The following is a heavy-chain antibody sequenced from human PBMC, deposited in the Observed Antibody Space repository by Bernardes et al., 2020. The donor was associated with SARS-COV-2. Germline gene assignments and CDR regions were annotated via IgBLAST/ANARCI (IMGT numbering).Heavy chain of an antibody. Sequence: GPTLVKPTQTLTLTCTFSGFSLSTSGMSVSWIRQPPGKALEWLARIDWDDDKYYSTSLKTRLTISKDTSKNQVVLRMTNMDPVDTATYYCARDPRRWLQLEGAGYFDYWGQGTLVTVSS. CDR2: IDWDDDK. D-gene: IGHD5-12*01. CDR1: GFSLSTSGMS. V-gene: IGHV2-70*11. CDR3: ARDPRRWLQLEGAGYFDY. J-gene: IGHJ4*02.